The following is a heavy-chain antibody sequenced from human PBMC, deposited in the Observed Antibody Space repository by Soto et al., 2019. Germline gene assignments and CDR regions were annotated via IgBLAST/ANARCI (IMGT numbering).Heavy chain of an antibody. CDR3: ARGGTIATAGTVYYFDY. D-gene: IGHD6-13*01. CDR1: GYTFTGYY. CDR2: INPNSGGT. J-gene: IGHJ4*02. Sequence: ASVKVSCKASGYTFTGYYMHWVRQAPGQGLEWMGWINPNSGGTNYAPKLQGWVTMTRDTSISTAYMELSRLRSDDTAVYYWARGGTIATAGTVYYFDYWGQGTLVTVSS. V-gene: IGHV1-2*04.